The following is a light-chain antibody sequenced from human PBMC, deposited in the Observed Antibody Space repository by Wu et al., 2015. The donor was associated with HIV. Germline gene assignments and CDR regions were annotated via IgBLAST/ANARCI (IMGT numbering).Light chain of an antibody. CDR2: GRS. CDR3: QQYGLSPQT. CDR1: QSINRNY. Sequence: EIVLTQSPGTLSLSPGERATLSCRASQSINRNYLAWYQQKSGQAPRLLIYGRSSRATGIPDRFSGSGSGTDFTLTISGLEPEDFAVYYCQQYGLSPQTFGQGTKVEIK. V-gene: IGKV3-20*01. J-gene: IGKJ1*01.